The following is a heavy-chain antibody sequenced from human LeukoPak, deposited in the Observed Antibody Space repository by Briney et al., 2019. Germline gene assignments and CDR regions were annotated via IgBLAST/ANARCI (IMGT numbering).Heavy chain of an antibody. CDR1: GGSFSGYY. J-gene: IGHJ6*02. D-gene: IGHD3-9*01. CDR2: INHSGST. V-gene: IGHV4-34*01. CDR3: ARGEGFDWLFRLYGMDV. Sequence: KPSETLSLTCAVYGGSFSGYYWGWIRQPPGKGLEWIGEINHSGSTNYNPSLKSRVTISVDTSKNQFSLKLSSVTAADTAVYYCARGEGFDWLFRLYGMDVWGQGTTVTVSS.